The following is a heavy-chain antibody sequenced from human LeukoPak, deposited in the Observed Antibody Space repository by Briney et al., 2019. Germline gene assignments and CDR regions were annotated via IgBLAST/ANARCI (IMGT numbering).Heavy chain of an antibody. CDR3: AKSLDCSSTSCPPADYYYYYMDV. J-gene: IGHJ6*03. D-gene: IGHD2-2*01. CDR1: GFTSSSYW. CDR2: IRYDGSNK. V-gene: IGHV3-30*02. Sequence: GGSLRLSCAVSGFTSSSYWMSWVRQAPGRGLELVAFIRYDGSNKYYADSVKGRFTISRDNSKNTLYLQMNSLRAEDTAVYYCAKSLDCSSTSCPPADYYYYYMDVWGKGTTVTVSS.